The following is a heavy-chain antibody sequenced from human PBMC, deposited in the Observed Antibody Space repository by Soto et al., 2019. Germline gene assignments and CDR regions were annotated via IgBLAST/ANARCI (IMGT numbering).Heavy chain of an antibody. CDR3: AKEGGYADYSFDY. D-gene: IGHD5-12*01. CDR2: ISYDGSNK. V-gene: IGHV3-30*18. J-gene: IGHJ4*02. Sequence: GGSLRLSCAASGFTFSSYGMHWVRQAPGKGLEWVAVISYDGSNKYYADSVKGRFTISRDNSKNTLYLQMNSLRAEDTAVYYCAKEGGYADYSFDYWGQGTLVTVS. CDR1: GFTFSSYG.